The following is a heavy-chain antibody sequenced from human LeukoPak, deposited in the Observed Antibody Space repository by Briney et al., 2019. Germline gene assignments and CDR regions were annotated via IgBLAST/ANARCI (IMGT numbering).Heavy chain of an antibody. CDR3: AREGWFYYYYYMDV. Sequence: GGSLRLSCAASGFTFSSYAMHWVRQAPGKGLEYVSAISSNGGSTYYANSVKGRFTISRDNSKNTLYLQMGSLRAEDMAVYYCAREGWFYYYYYMDVWGKGTTVTVSS. CDR2: ISSNGGST. D-gene: IGHD2-15*01. J-gene: IGHJ6*03. CDR1: GFTFSSYA. V-gene: IGHV3-64*01.